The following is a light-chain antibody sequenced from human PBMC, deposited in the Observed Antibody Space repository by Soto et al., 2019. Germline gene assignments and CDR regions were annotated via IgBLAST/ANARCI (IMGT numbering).Light chain of an antibody. CDR2: GAS. CDR1: QSVSGSY. J-gene: IGKJ1*01. V-gene: IGKV3-20*01. Sequence: EIWLTQSPGTLSLSPGERATLSCRASQSVSGSYLAWFQHKPGQAPRLLIYGASTRATGIPDRFSGSGSGTDFTLTISRLEPEDFAVYCCQQYCSSPQTFGQGTKVEIK. CDR3: QQYCSSPQT.